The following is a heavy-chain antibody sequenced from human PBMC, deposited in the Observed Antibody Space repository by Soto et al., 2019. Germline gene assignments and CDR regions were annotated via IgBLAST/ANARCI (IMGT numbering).Heavy chain of an antibody. V-gene: IGHV1-3*01. D-gene: IGHD6-19*01. J-gene: IGHJ1*01. CDR1: GYTFTSYA. CDR2: INAGNGNT. CDR3: ARDGLIAVAATRYFQH. Sequence: ASVKVSCKASGYTFTSYAMHWVRQAPGQRLEWMGWINAGNGNTKYSQKFQGRVTTTRDTSASTAYMELSSLRSEDTAVYYCARDGLIAVAATRYFQHWGQGTLVTAPQ.